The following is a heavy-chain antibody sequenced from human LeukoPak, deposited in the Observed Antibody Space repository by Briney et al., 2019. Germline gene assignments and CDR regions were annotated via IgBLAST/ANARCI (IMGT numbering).Heavy chain of an antibody. CDR2: TYYRSTWYN. V-gene: IGHV6-1*01. Sequence: SQTLSLTCAISGDSVSANAWTWIRPSPLRGLEWLGRTYYRSTWYNEYALSVKSRITINPDTSKNQFSLHLTSVTPDDTAVYFCARDIAAACDYWGQGTLVTVSS. CDR1: GDSVSANA. D-gene: IGHD6-13*01. CDR3: ARDIAAACDY. J-gene: IGHJ4*02.